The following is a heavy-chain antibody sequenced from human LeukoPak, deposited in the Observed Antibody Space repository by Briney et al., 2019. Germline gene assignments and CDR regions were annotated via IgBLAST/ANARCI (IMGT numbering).Heavy chain of an antibody. CDR3: AKDEAGYSSG. Sequence: HAGGSLRLSCAASGFTFSNYAMHWVRQAPGKGLEYVATISGNGGSTYFANAVQGRFTISRDNSKNMVHLQMGSLRVEDTAVYYCAKDEAGYSSGWGQGTLVTVSS. D-gene: IGHD6-19*01. V-gene: IGHV3-64*01. CDR1: GFTFSNYA. J-gene: IGHJ4*02. CDR2: ISGNGGST.